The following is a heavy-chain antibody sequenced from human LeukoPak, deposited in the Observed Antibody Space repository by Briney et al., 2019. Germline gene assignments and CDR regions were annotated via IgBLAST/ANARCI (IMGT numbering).Heavy chain of an antibody. Sequence: SGTLSLTCTVSGCSISSYYWSWIRQPPGKGLEWIGYIYYSGSTNYNPSLKSRVTISVDTSKNQFSLKLSSVTAADTAVYYCARPFTWPGAFDIWGQGTMVTVSS. CDR1: GCSISSYY. CDR3: ARPFTWPGAFDI. J-gene: IGHJ3*02. CDR2: IYYSGST. V-gene: IGHV4-59*08. D-gene: IGHD3-10*01.